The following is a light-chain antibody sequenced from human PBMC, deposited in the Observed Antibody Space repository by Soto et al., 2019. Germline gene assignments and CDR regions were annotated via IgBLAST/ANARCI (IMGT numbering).Light chain of an antibody. CDR2: GSS. CDR3: QQYHLWPPT. V-gene: IGKV3-15*01. CDR1: QSVTSR. J-gene: IGKJ5*01. Sequence: EIEMTQSPVTLSVSPGETATLSCRASQSVTSRFAWYQQRPGQAPRLLISGSSIRATGVPARFSGSGSGTEFTLTISSLQSEDFAVYFCQQYHLWPPTFGKGTRLEIK.